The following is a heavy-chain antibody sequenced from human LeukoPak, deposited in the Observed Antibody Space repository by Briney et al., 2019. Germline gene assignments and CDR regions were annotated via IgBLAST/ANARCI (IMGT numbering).Heavy chain of an antibody. D-gene: IGHD1-26*01. Sequence: PSETLSLTCTVSGGSISSYYWSWLRQPPGKGLEWIGYIYYSGSTNYNPSLKSRVTISVDTSKNQFSLKLSSVTAADTAVYYCARQSYSGSYPVDYWGQGTLVTVSS. CDR2: IYYSGST. CDR3: ARQSYSGSYPVDY. CDR1: GGSISSYY. J-gene: IGHJ4*02. V-gene: IGHV4-59*08.